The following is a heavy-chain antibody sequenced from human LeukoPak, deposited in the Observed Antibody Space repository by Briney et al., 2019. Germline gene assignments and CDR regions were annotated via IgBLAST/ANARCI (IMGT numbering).Heavy chain of an antibody. V-gene: IGHV1-2*02. CDR2: FNSDSGAT. Sequence: GASVKVSCKASGYTFTAYFIHWLRQAPGQRLEWMGWFNSDSGATNFAHKFQGRVTMTRDTSISTAYMELTRLMSDDTAMYFCTRGIALPGAKVFDSWGQGTLVTVSS. J-gene: IGHJ4*02. D-gene: IGHD6-13*01. CDR1: GYTFTAYF. CDR3: TRGIALPGAKVFDS.